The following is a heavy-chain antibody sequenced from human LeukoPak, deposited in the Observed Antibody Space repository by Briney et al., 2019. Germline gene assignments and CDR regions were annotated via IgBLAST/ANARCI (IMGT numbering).Heavy chain of an antibody. D-gene: IGHD2-2*01. Sequence: SQTLSLTCAVSGGSISSGGYSWSWIRQPPGKGLEWIGYIYQSGSTYYNPSLKSRVTISVDRSKNQFSLKLSSVTAADTAVYYCARANCSSTSCYPYYYGMDVWGQGTTVTVSS. CDR1: GGSISSGGYS. V-gene: IGHV4-30-2*01. CDR3: ARANCSSTSCYPYYYGMDV. CDR2: IYQSGST. J-gene: IGHJ6*02.